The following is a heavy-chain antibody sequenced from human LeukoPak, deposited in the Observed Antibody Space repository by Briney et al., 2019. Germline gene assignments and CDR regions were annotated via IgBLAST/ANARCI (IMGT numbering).Heavy chain of an antibody. CDR3: ARDSRSHTGFDY. CDR1: GGSISSGGYY. J-gene: IGHJ4*02. CDR2: IYYSGST. D-gene: IGHD6-6*01. Sequence: SETLSLTCTVSGGSISSGGYYWSWIRQHPGKGLEWIGYIYYSGSTYYNPSLKSRVTISVDTSKNQFSLKLSSVTAADTAVYYCARDSRSHTGFDYWGQGTLVTVSS. V-gene: IGHV4-31*03.